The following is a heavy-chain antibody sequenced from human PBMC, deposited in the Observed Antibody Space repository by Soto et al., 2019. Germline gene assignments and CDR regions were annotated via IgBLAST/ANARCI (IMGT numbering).Heavy chain of an antibody. V-gene: IGHV3-48*01. J-gene: IGHJ4*02. CDR2: ISSSSRTI. D-gene: IGHD2-15*01. CDR3: ARDKGRSPLDY. CDR1: GFTFSSYS. Sequence: GGSLRLSCAASGFTFSSYSMNWVRQAPGKGLEWVSYISSSSRTIYYADSVKVRFTISRDNAKNSLYLQMNSLRAVDTAVYDCARDKGRSPLDYWGQGTLVTVSS.